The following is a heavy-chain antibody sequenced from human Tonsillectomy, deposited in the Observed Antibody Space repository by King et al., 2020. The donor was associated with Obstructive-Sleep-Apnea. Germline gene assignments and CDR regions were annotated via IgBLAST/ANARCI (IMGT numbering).Heavy chain of an antibody. D-gene: IGHD3-22*01. CDR2: ISYEGRNK. CDR1: GFTFISYA. V-gene: IGHV3-30*04. Sequence: VQLGESGGGVVQPGRSLRLSCAASGFTFISYAMHWVRQGPGKGLEWVAVISYEGRNKYYADSVKGRFTIARDNSKNTLYLQMNSLGAEDTAVYYCARDQPYYYDSSGYYWGQGTLVTVSS. CDR3: ARDQPYYYDSSGYY. J-gene: IGHJ4*02.